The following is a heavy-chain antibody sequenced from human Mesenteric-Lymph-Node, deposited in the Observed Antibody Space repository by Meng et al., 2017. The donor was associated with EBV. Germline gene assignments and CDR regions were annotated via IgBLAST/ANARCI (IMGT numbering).Heavy chain of an antibody. J-gene: IGHJ5*02. D-gene: IGHD6-19*01. CDR3: ARDSSGDSRFFDP. V-gene: IGHV1-18*01. CDR2: VSASKGYT. Sequence: QVHLVQSGPEMKKPGTSVKVSCKTSGYSFTTYGINWVRQAPGQGLEWMGWVSASKGYTNYAQKFQGRVTITRDTSASTAYMELSSLRSEDTAVYYCARDSSGDSRFFDPWGQGTLVTVSS. CDR1: GYSFTTYG.